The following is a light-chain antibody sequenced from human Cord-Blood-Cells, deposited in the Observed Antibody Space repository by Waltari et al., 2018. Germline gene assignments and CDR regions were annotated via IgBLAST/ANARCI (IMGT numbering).Light chain of an antibody. CDR3: CSYAGSSTLV. Sequence: QSALTQPASVSGSPGQSITISCTGTSSDVGSYNLFSCYQQLPGNAPKLMIYEVSKRPAGVSNRFSGSKSGNTASLTISGLQAEDEADYYCCSYAGSSTLVFGGGTKLTVL. CDR1: SSDVGSYNL. J-gene: IGLJ3*02. V-gene: IGLV2-23*02. CDR2: EVS.